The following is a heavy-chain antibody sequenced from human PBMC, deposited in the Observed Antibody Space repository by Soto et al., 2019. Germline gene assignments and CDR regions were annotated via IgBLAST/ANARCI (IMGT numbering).Heavy chain of an antibody. Sequence: EVQFVESGGGLVQPGTSLRLTCAASGFTFDDYAMHWVRQVPGKGLEWVSGISWNSGSVDYADSVKGRFTISRDNAKRTLYLQLNSLTPGDTGFYYCAKDFDFWSGVDYWGQGTLVTVSS. CDR1: GFTFDDYA. D-gene: IGHD3-3*01. CDR2: ISWNSGSV. J-gene: IGHJ4*02. CDR3: AKDFDFWSGVDY. V-gene: IGHV3-9*01.